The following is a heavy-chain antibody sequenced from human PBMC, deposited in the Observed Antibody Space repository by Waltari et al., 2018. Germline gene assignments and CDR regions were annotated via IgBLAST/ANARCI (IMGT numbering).Heavy chain of an antibody. Sequence: QVQLVQSGAAGKKPGASVKVSCKASGTTFTSHAIHWVRQAPGHRLEWMGWIKPDNGNTKYSQKFQGRVTITRDTSASTAYMELSSLRSEDTAIYYCARGDLFFYWGQGTLVTVSS. V-gene: IGHV1-3*01. J-gene: IGHJ4*02. CDR1: GTTFTSHA. CDR3: ARGDLFFY. CDR2: IKPDNGNT.